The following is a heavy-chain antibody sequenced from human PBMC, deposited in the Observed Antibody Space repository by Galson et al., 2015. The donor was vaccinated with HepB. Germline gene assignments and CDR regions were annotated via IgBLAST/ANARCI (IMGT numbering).Heavy chain of an antibody. D-gene: IGHD3-10*01. CDR2: IWYDGSNK. CDR3: AKGYGSGKFDDAFHI. J-gene: IGHJ3*02. V-gene: IGHV3-33*06. CDR1: EFIFSNYV. Sequence: SLRLSCAASEFIFSNYVIHWVRQAPGKGLEWVAVIWYDGSNKHYADFVKGRFTISRDNSKNTLYLQMNSLRAEDTAVYYCAKGYGSGKFDDAFHIWGQGTMVTVSS.